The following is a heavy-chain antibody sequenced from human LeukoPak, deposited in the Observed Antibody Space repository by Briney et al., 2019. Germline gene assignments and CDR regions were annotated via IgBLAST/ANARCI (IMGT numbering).Heavy chain of an antibody. CDR1: GFTFDDYA. Sequence: GGSLRLSCAASGFTFDDYAMHWVRQAPGKGLEWVSGISWNSGSIGYADSVKGRFTISRDNAKNSLYLQMNSLRAEDTALYYCAKDSSGSYSSVFDYWGQGTLVTVSS. D-gene: IGHD1-26*01. CDR2: ISWNSGSI. CDR3: AKDSSGSYSSVFDY. V-gene: IGHV3-9*01. J-gene: IGHJ4*02.